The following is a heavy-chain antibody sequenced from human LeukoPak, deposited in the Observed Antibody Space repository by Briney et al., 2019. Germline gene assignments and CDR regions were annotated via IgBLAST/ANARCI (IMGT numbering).Heavy chain of an antibody. CDR2: IYYSGST. J-gene: IGHJ6*03. V-gene: IGHV4-59*01. CDR3: ARSTYYYYYYMDV. CDR1: GGSISSYY. Sequence: SETLSLTCTVSGGSISSYYWSWIRQPPGKGLEWIGYIYYSGSTNYNPSLKSRVTISVDTSKNQFSLKLSSVTAADTAVYYCARSTYYYYYYMDVWGKGTTVTISS.